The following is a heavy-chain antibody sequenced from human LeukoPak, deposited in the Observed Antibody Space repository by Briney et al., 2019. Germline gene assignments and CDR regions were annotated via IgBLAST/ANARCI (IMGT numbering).Heavy chain of an antibody. J-gene: IGHJ3*02. Sequence: GASVKVSCKASGYTFTSYAISWVRQAPGQGLEWMGWINPNSGGTNYAQKFQGRVTMTRDTSISTAYTELSRLRSDDTAVYYCARNYYGSGSYSSWGDAFDIWGQGTMVTVSS. V-gene: IGHV1-2*02. CDR2: INPNSGGT. CDR1: GYTFTSYA. D-gene: IGHD3-10*01. CDR3: ARNYYGSGSYSSWGDAFDI.